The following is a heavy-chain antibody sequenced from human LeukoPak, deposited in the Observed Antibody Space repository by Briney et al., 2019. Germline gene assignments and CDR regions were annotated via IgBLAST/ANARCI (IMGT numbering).Heavy chain of an antibody. CDR2: MSGSGGST. V-gene: IGHV3-23*01. D-gene: IGHD2-15*01. CDR3: AKAGYCSGGSCYFGAFDI. CDR1: GFTCSSYA. J-gene: IGHJ3*02. Sequence: GGSLRLSCAASGFTCSSYAMRWVRQAPGKGREWVSAMSGSGGSTYYADSVKGRFTISRDNSKNTLCLQMNSLRAEDTAVYYCAKAGYCSGGSCYFGAFDIWGQGTMVTVSS.